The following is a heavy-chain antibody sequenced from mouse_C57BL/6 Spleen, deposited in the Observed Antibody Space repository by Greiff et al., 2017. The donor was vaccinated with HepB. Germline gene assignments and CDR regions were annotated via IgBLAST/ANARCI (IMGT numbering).Heavy chain of an antibody. V-gene: IGHV1-69*01. J-gene: IGHJ2*01. Sequence: VQLQQPGAELVMPGASVKLSCKASGYTFTSYWMHWVKQRPGQGLEWIGEIDPSDSYTNYNQKFKGKSTLTVDKSSSTAYMQLSSLTSEDSAVYYCARFSNYDYFDYWGQGTTLTVSS. CDR2: IDPSDSYT. D-gene: IGHD2-5*01. CDR3: ARFSNYDYFDY. CDR1: GYTFTSYW.